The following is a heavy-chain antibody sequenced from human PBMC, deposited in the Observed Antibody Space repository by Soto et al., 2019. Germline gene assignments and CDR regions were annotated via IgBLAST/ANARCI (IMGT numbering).Heavy chain of an antibody. CDR1: GFAFQTYT. Sequence: GGSLRLSCAASGFAFQTYTMEWLRQPPGKGLEWVSSITISGNYIYYADSVKGRFTISRDNGRNSVYLQMNSLRAEETAVYYCAKVGVLRTNFRWFYXWGQGTLVTVSX. CDR2: ITISGNYI. CDR3: AKVGVLRTNFRWFYX. D-gene: IGHD2-8*01. J-gene: IGHJ5*02. V-gene: IGHV3-21*01.